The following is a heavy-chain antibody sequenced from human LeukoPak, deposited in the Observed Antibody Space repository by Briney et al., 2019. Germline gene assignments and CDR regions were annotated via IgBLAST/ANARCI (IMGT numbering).Heavy chain of an antibody. Sequence: PSETLSLTCAVSGGSISSSNWWSWVRQPPGKGLEWIGEIYHSGSTNYNPSLKSRVTISVDKSKNQFSLKLSSVTAADTAVYYCARLICSGGSCYSPMAYYNWFDPWGQGTLVTVSS. CDR1: GGSISSSNW. CDR3: ARLICSGGSCYSPMAYYNWFDP. J-gene: IGHJ5*02. V-gene: IGHV4-4*02. CDR2: IYHSGST. D-gene: IGHD2-15*01.